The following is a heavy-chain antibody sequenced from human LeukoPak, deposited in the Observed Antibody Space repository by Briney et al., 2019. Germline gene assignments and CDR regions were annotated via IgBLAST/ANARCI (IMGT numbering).Heavy chain of an antibody. J-gene: IGHJ4*02. D-gene: IGHD1-1*01. CDR3: AKEGTGNNDVPRYFFDF. Sequence: PGGSLRLSCAASGFNFQNHTMHWVRHTPGKGPEWVCLISWDGRTTWYAASMKGRFTISRDNGKNSLFLQILSLRNEDNGLYYCAKEGTGNNDVPRYFFDFWGQGTVVAVSS. CDR1: GFNFQNHT. CDR2: ISWDGRTT. V-gene: IGHV3-43*01.